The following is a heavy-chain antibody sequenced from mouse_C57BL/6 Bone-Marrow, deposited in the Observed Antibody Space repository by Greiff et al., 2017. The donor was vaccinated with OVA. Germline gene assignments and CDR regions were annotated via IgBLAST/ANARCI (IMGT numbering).Heavy chain of an antibody. CDR2: INPNNGGT. D-gene: IGHD2-3*01. J-gene: IGHJ3*01. CDR3: ARDDGYYVPWFAY. Sequence: VQLQQSGPELVKPGASVKIPCKASGYTFTDYNMDWVKQSHGKSLEWIGDINPNNGGTIYNQKFKGKATLTVDQSSSTAYMELRSLTSEDTAVYYCARDDGYYVPWFAYWGQGTLVTVSA. V-gene: IGHV1-18*01. CDR1: GYTFTDYN.